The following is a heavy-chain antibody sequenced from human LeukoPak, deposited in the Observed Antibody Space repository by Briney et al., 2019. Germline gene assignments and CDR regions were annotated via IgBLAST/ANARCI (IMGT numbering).Heavy chain of an antibody. V-gene: IGHV4-39*01. J-gene: IGHJ4*02. D-gene: IGHD3-16*02. CDR3: ASRYYDYIWGSYRYDY. Sequence: PSETLSLTCTVSGGSISSSSYYWGWIRQPPGKGLEWIGSIYYSGSTYYNPSLKSRVTISVDTSKNQFSLKLSSVTAADTAVYYCASRYYDYIWGSYRYDYWRQGTLVTVST. CDR2: IYYSGST. CDR1: GGSISSSSYY.